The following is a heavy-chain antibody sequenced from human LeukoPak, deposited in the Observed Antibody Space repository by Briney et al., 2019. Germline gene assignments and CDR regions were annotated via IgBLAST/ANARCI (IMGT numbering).Heavy chain of an antibody. Sequence: PGGSLRLSCAASGFTVSSNYMSWVRQAPGKGLEWVSVIYSGGSTYHADSVKGRFTISRDNSKNTLYLQMNSLRAEDTAVYYCAREVRYCSSTSCYLWGMDVWGQGTTVTVSS. CDR1: GFTVSSNY. CDR2: IYSGGST. V-gene: IGHV3-66*01. J-gene: IGHJ6*02. D-gene: IGHD2-2*01. CDR3: AREVRYCSSTSCYLWGMDV.